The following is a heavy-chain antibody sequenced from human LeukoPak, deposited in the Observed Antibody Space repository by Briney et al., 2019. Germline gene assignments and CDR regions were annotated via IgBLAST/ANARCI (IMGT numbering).Heavy chain of an antibody. D-gene: IGHD3-10*02. J-gene: IGHJ6*04. CDR1: EFTFSSYW. CDR3: AELGITMIGGV. V-gene: IGHV3-21*01. Sequence: GGSLRLSCAASEFTFSSYWMNWVRQAPGKGLEWVSSISSSSSYIYYADSVKGRFTISRDNAKNSLYLQMNSLRAEDTAVYYCAELGITMIGGVWGKGTTVTISS. CDR2: ISSSSSYI.